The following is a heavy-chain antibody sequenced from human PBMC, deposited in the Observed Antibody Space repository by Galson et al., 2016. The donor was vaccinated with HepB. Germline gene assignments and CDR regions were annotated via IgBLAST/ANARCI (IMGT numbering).Heavy chain of an antibody. Sequence: SLRLSCAASGFTFDTYWMAWVRQAPGMGLQWVANIKEDGGEKSYVDSVKGRFTISRDNAKNSLHLHMNSLRAEDTALYYCVRDLDYWGQGTLVTVSS. V-gene: IGHV3-7*01. CDR1: GFTFDTYW. J-gene: IGHJ4*02. CDR3: VRDLDY. CDR2: IKEDGGEK.